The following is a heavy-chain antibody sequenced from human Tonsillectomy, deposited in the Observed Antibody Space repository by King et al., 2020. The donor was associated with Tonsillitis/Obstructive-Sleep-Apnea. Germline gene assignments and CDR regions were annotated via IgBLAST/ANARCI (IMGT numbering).Heavy chain of an antibody. CDR1: GFTFSSYG. J-gene: IGHJ5*02. V-gene: IGHV3-33*01. CDR3: ARDFHILSP. Sequence: HVQLVESGGGVVQPGRSLRLSCAASGFTFSSYGMHWVRQAPGKGLEWVAVIWYDGSNKYYADSVKGRFTITRDNSKNTLYLQMNSRRAEDTAVYYCARDFHILSPWGQGTLVTVSS. D-gene: IGHD2-8*01. CDR2: IWYDGSNK.